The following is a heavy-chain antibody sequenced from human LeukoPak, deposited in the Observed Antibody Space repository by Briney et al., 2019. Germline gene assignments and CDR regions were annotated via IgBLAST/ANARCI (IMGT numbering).Heavy chain of an antibody. CDR3: ARDAYGDYAPDY. V-gene: IGHV1-46*01. CDR1: GYTFTSYY. D-gene: IGHD4-17*01. J-gene: IGHJ4*02. Sequence: ASVKVSCKASGYTFTSYYMYWVRQAPGQGLEWMGIINPSGGSTSYAQKFQGRVTITADKSTSTAYMELSSLRSEDTAVYYCARDAYGDYAPDYWGQGTLVTVSS. CDR2: INPSGGST.